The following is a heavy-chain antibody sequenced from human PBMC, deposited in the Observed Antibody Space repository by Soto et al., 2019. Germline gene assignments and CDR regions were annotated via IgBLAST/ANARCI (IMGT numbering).Heavy chain of an antibody. J-gene: IGHJ6*02. CDR1: GYSFTSYW. CDR3: ARGMGDTAMAEGYYYYYGMDV. D-gene: IGHD5-18*01. CDR2: IYPGDSDT. V-gene: IGHV5-51*01. Sequence: GESLKISCKGSGYSFTSYWIGWVRQMPGKGLEWMGIIYPGDSDTRYSPSFQGQVTISADKSISTAYLQWSSLKASDTAMYYCARGMGDTAMAEGYYYYYGMDVWGQGTTVTVSS.